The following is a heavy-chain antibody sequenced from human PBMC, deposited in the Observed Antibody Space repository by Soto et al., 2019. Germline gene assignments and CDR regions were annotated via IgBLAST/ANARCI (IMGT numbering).Heavy chain of an antibody. V-gene: IGHV1-3*05. D-gene: IGHD2-21*01. CDR2: INAGNGNT. J-gene: IGHJ4*02. Sequence: QVQLVQSGAEEKKPGASVKVSFKASGYTFTRYAMHWVRQAPGQRLEWMGWINAGNGNTKYSQKFQGRVTITRDTSASTAYMELSSLRSEDTAVYYCARGGEPIDYWGQGTLVTVSS. CDR1: GYTFTRYA. CDR3: ARGGEPIDY.